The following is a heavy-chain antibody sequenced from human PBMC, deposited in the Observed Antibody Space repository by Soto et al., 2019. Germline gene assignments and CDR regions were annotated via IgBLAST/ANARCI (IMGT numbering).Heavy chain of an antibody. Sequence: GGSLRLSCAASGFTFSSYEMNWVRQAPGKGLEWVSYISSSGSTIYYADSVRGRFTISRDNAKNSLYLQMNSLRAEDTAVYYCAREGITMVRGAKVSGMDVWGQGTTVTVSS. CDR1: GFTFSSYE. J-gene: IGHJ6*02. V-gene: IGHV3-48*03. D-gene: IGHD3-10*01. CDR3: AREGITMVRGAKVSGMDV. CDR2: ISSSGSTI.